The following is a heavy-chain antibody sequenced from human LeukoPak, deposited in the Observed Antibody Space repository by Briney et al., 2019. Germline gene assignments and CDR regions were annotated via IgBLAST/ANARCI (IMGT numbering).Heavy chain of an antibody. CDR1: GYTFTNYY. CDR2: MNPRGGST. D-gene: IGHD3-22*01. CDR3: ARVNTHYYYDSSAFPDDAFDI. J-gene: IGHJ3*02. V-gene: IGHV1-46*01. Sequence: ASVKVSCKASGYTFTNYYMHWVRQAPGQGLEWMGIMNPRGGSTNYTQKFQGRVTMTRDTSTSTVYMELSSLRSEDTAVYYCARVNTHYYYDSSAFPDDAFDIWGQGTVVTVSS.